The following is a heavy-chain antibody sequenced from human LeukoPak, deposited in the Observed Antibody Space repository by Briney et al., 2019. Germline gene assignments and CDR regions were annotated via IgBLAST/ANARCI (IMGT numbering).Heavy chain of an antibody. J-gene: IGHJ6*03. Sequence: GGSLRLSCAASGFTFSSYSMNWVRQAPGKGLEWVSSISGSNSYIYYADSMKGRFTISRDNAKNSLYLQMNSLRAEDTAVYYCARGDIASFYYYMDVWGKGTTVTISS. CDR3: ARGDIASFYYYMDV. V-gene: IGHV3-21*04. CDR2: ISGSNSYI. D-gene: IGHD5-12*01. CDR1: GFTFSSYS.